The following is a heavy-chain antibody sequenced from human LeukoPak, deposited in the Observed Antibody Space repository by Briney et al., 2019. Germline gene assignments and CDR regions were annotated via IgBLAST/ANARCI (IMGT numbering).Heavy chain of an antibody. Sequence: GGSLRLSCAASGFTFSDYYMNWLRQAPGRGLEWVSYISNSGSAKYYADSVKGRFTISRDNAKNSVYLEMNSLRAEDTAVYYCASDSSGYFGPWGQGTLVTVSS. J-gene: IGHJ5*02. V-gene: IGHV3-11*01. CDR3: ASDSSGYFGP. D-gene: IGHD3-22*01. CDR1: GFTFSDYY. CDR2: ISNSGSAK.